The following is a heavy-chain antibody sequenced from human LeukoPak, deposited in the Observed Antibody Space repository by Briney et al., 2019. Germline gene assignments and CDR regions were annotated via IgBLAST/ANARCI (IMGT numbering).Heavy chain of an antibody. CDR2: ISGSGGST. CDR1: GFTFSSYA. J-gene: IGHJ5*02. V-gene: IGHV3-23*01. Sequence: GGSLRLSCAASGFTFSSYAMSWVRQAPGKGLEWVSAISGSGGSTHYADSVKGRFTISRDNSKNTLYLQMNSLRAEDTAVYYCARSIVGATPFDPWGQGTLVTVSS. CDR3: ARSIVGATPFDP. D-gene: IGHD1-26*01.